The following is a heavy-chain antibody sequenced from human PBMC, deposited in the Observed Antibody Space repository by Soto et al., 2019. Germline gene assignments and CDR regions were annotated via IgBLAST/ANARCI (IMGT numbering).Heavy chain of an antibody. J-gene: IGHJ6*02. Sequence: GGSLRLSCAASGFTFSSYSMNWFRQAPGKGLEWVSSISSSSSYIYYADSVKGRFTISRDNAKNSLYLQMNSLRAEDTAVYYCASIAAAGTDYYYYGMDVWGQGTTVTVSS. CDR3: ASIAAAGTDYYYYGMDV. CDR1: GFTFSSYS. D-gene: IGHD6-13*01. CDR2: ISSSSSYI. V-gene: IGHV3-21*01.